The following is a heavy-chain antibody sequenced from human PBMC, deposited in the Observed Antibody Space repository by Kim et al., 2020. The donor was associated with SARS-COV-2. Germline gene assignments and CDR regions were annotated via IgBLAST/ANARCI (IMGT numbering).Heavy chain of an antibody. V-gene: IGHV3-30*18. D-gene: IGHD6-19*01. CDR3: AKDRVGGQWLEGGDY. J-gene: IGHJ4*02. CDR1: GFTFSSYG. CDR2: ISYDGSNK. Sequence: GGSLRLSCAASGFTFSSYGMHWVRQAPGKGLEWVAVISYDGSNKYYADSVKGRFTISRDNSKNTLYLQMNSLRAEDTAVYYCAKDRVGGQWLEGGDYWGQGTLVTVSS.